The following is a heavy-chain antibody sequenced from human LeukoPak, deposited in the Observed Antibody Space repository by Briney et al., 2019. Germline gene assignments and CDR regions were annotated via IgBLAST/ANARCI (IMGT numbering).Heavy chain of an antibody. V-gene: IGHV4-39*01. D-gene: IGHD3-10*01. J-gene: IGHJ4*02. CDR3: ALGSVFAY. Sequence: PSETLSLTCTVSGDSVSSSNYFWGWIRQSPGKGLEWIGSISYSGNTYYNSSLKSRLTISVGTSNTQCSLRLTSVTAADTAVYCCALGSVFAYWGQGAPVTVSS. CDR2: ISYSGNT. CDR1: GDSVSSSNYF.